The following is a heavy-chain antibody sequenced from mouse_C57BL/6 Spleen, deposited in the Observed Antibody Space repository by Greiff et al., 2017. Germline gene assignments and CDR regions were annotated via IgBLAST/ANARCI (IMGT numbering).Heavy chain of an antibody. CDR1: GYSFTDYN. CDR3: ASPNWEGGYFDY. J-gene: IGHJ2*01. V-gene: IGHV1-39*01. D-gene: IGHD4-1*01. Sequence: VQLQQSGPELVKPGASVKISCKASGYSFTDYNMNWVKQSTGKSLEWIGVINPNYGTTSSNQKFNGKATLTVDQSSSTAYMQLNSMTSEDSAVNYCASPNWEGGYFDYWGQGTTLTVSS. CDR2: INPNYGTT.